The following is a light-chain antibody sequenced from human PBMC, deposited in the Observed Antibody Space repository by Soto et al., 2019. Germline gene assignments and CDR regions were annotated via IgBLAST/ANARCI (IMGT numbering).Light chain of an antibody. Sequence: EIVLTQSPGTLSLSPGERATLSCRVSQSVSSNLAWYQQKPGQAPSLLIYGASTRATGIPARFSGSGSGTEFTLTISSLQSEDFAVYYCQQYNNWPPITFGQGTRLEIK. CDR3: QQYNNWPPIT. CDR2: GAS. J-gene: IGKJ5*01. V-gene: IGKV3-15*01. CDR1: QSVSSN.